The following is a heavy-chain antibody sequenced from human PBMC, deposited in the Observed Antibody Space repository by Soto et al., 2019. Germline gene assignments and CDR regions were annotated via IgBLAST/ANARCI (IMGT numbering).Heavy chain of an antibody. CDR2: INHSGST. Sequence: SETLSLTCAVYGGSFSGYYWSWIRQPPGKGLEWIGEINHSGSTNYNPSLKSRVTISVDTSKNQFSLKLSSVTAADTAVYYCAGRNWFDPWGQGTLVTVSS. J-gene: IGHJ5*02. CDR3: AGRNWFDP. V-gene: IGHV4-34*01. D-gene: IGHD1-26*01. CDR1: GGSFSGYY.